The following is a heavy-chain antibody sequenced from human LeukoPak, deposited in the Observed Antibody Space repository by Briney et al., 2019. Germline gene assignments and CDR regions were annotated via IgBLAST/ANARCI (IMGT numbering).Heavy chain of an antibody. J-gene: IGHJ6*03. CDR1: GCTFTSYD. D-gene: IGHD5-18*01. Sequence: ASVKVSCKASGCTFTSYDINWVRQATGQGLEWMGWMNPNSGNTGYAQKFQGRVTITRNTSISTAYMELSSLRSEDTAVYYCARTGYSYGYYYYYYMDVWGKGTTVTVSS. CDR2: MNPNSGNT. CDR3: ARTGYSYGYYYYYYMDV. V-gene: IGHV1-8*03.